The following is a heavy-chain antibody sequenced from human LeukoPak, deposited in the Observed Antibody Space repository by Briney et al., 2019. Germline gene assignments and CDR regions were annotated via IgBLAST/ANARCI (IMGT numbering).Heavy chain of an antibody. Sequence: GGSLRLSCAASGFTFSSYAMSWVRQAPGKGLEWVSAISGSGGRIYYGASVKGRFTISRDNSKNTLNLQMNSLRAEDTALFYCAARWGYNGFDIWGQGTMVAVSS. CDR3: AARWGYNGFDI. J-gene: IGHJ3*02. CDR2: ISGSGGRI. D-gene: IGHD5-18*01. V-gene: IGHV3-23*01. CDR1: GFTFSSYA.